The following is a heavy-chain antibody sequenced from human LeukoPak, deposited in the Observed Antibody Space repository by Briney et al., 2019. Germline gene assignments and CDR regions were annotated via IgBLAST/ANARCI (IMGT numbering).Heavy chain of an antibody. J-gene: IGHJ4*02. D-gene: IGHD1-26*01. CDR2: IYTSGST. V-gene: IGHV4-61*02. Sequence: SQTLSLTCTVSGGSISSGSYYWSWIRQPAGKGLEGIGRIYTSGSTNYNPSLKSRVTISVDTSKNQFSLKLSSVTAADTAVYYCARVSGSYGYYFDYWGQGTLVTVSS. CDR1: GGSISSGSYY. CDR3: ARVSGSYGYYFDY.